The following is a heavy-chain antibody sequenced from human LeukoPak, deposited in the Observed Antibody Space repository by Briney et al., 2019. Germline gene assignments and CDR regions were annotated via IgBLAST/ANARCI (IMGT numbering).Heavy chain of an antibody. D-gene: IGHD6-19*01. J-gene: IGHJ4*02. CDR2: IYHSGTT. CDR3: ARFSSGWLNYFDY. V-gene: IGHV4-4*02. Sequence: IGEIYHSGTTNYNPSLKSPVTISVDKSKNQFSLKLSSVTAADTAVYYCARFSSGWLNYFDYWGQGTLVTVSS.